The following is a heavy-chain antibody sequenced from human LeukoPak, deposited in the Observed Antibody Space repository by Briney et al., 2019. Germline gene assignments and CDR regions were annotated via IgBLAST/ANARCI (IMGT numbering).Heavy chain of an antibody. D-gene: IGHD3-10*01. J-gene: IGHJ4*02. Sequence: GGSLRLSCTVSGFTFGDYAMTWVRHTPGKGLEWVGFIRRKASGGTAEYAASVKGRFTISRDDSKSIAYLQMNSVKIEDTAVYYCARVAVIIREDYWGQGTLVTVSS. CDR3: ARVAVIIREDY. V-gene: IGHV3-49*04. CDR1: GFTFGDYA. CDR2: IRRKASGGTA.